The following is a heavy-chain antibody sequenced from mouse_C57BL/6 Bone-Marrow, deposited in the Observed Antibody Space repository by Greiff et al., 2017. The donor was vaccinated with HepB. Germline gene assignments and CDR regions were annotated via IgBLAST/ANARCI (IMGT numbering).Heavy chain of an antibody. CDR3: ARDSIYYYGSYYFDY. Sequence: EVMLVESGGGLVKPGGSLKLSCAASGFTFSSYAMSWVRQTPEKRLEWVATISDGGSYTYYPDNVKGRFTISRDNAKNNLYLQMSHLKSEDTAMYYCARDSIYYYGSYYFDYWGQGTTLTVSS. D-gene: IGHD1-1*01. J-gene: IGHJ2*01. V-gene: IGHV5-4*01. CDR1: GFTFSSYA. CDR2: ISDGGSYT.